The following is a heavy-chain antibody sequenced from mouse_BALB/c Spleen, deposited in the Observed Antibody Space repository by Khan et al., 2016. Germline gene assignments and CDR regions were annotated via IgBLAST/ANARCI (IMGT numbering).Heavy chain of an antibody. CDR3: AILGRVAMNC. D-gene: IGHD4-1*01. V-gene: IGHV1-9*01. CDR1: GYTFRSYW. CDR2: ILPGSGST. Sequence: QVRLQQSGAELMKPGASVKISCKATGYTFRSYWIEWVKQRPGHGLEWIGEILPGSGSTNYNEKFKGKATFTADTSSNTAYMQLSSLTSEDSAVYYGAILGRVAMNCWGQGTAVTVSS. J-gene: IGHJ4*01.